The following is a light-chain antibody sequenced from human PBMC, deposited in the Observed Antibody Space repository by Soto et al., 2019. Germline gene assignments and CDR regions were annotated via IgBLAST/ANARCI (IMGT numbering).Light chain of an antibody. CDR1: ESPLYSDGNTY. V-gene: IGKV2-30*01. CDR3: MQGTHWPWT. CDR2: KVA. J-gene: IGKJ1*01. Sequence: DVVMTQSPLSLPVTLGQPASISCKSSESPLYSDGNTYLNWFQQRPGQSPRHLIYKVANRDSGVPDRFSGSGSGTDFTLKISRVEAGDVGVYYCMQGTHWPWTFGQGTKVEIK.